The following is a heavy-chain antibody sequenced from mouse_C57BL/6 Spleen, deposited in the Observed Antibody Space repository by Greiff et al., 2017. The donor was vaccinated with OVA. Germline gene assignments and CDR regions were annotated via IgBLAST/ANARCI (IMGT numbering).Heavy chain of an antibody. V-gene: IGHV5-9*04. Sequence: EVQRVESGGGLVKPGGSLKLSCAASGFTFSSYTMSWVRQTPEKRLEWVATISGGGGNTYYPDSVKGRFTISRDNAKNTLYLQMSHLKSEDTAMYYCARDDYDEGGLDYWGQGTTLTVSS. CDR3: ARDDYDEGGLDY. CDR2: ISGGGGNT. CDR1: GFTFSSYT. D-gene: IGHD2-4*01. J-gene: IGHJ2*01.